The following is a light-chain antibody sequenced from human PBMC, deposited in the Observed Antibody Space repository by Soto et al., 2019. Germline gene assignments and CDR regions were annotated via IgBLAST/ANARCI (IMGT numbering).Light chain of an antibody. CDR1: SSDIGGYNY. CDR3: TSYTSSTTNYV. V-gene: IGLV2-14*01. J-gene: IGLJ1*01. CDR2: EVS. Sequence: QSALTQPASVSGSPGQSITFSCTGTSSDIGGYNYVSWYKQHPGKAPKLMIYEVSNRPSGASDRFSGSKSGNTASLTISGLQAEDEADYYCTSYTSSTTNYVFGTGTKLTVL.